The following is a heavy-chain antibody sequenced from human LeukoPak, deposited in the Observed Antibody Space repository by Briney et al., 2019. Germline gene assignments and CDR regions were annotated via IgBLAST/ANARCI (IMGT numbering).Heavy chain of an antibody. J-gene: IGHJ4*02. Sequence: SGTLSLTCAVSGDSITSTNWWTWVRQPPGKGLEWIGEIYHSGSTNYNPSLKSRVTISLDRSRNQFSLRLNSVTAADTVVYYCARGGNSAWYFDYWGQGTLVTVSS. CDR1: GDSITSTNW. D-gene: IGHD6-19*01. V-gene: IGHV4-4*02. CDR2: IYHSGST. CDR3: ARGGNSAWYFDY.